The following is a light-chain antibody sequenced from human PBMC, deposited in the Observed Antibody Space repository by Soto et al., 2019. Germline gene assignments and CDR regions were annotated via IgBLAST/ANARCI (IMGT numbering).Light chain of an antibody. V-gene: IGKV3-20*01. J-gene: IGKJ5*01. Sequence: EIIMTQSPATLSVSPGEGATLSCRASQGIGDTLAWYQHKPGRAPRLLISGASSRATGIPDRFSGGGSGTDFTLTISRLGPEDFAVYYCQQYGSSPYTFGQGTRLEI. CDR1: QGIGDT. CDR3: QQYGSSPYT. CDR2: GAS.